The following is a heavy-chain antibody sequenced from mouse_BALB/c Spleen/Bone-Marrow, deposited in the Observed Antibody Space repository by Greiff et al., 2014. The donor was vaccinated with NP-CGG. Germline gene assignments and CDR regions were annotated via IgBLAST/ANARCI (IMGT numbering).Heavy chain of an antibody. V-gene: IGHV3-1*02. D-gene: IGHD2-2*01. Sequence: EVQRVESGPDLVKPSQSLSLTCTVTGCSITSGYSCHWIRQFPGNKLEWMGYIHYSGTTNYNPSLKSRFSITRDTSKNQFFLQLNSVTTEDTATYYCARGYYGYDGAWFTYWGQGTLVTVSA. CDR1: GCSITSGYS. CDR2: IHYSGTT. CDR3: ARGYYGYDGAWFTY. J-gene: IGHJ3*01.